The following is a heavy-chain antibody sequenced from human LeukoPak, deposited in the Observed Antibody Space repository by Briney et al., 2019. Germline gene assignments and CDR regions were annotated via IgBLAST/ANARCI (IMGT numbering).Heavy chain of an antibody. D-gene: IGHD2-2*01. CDR2: ISSNGGST. CDR3: ARQYCSSTSCTFDY. V-gene: IGHV3-64*01. J-gene: IGHJ4*02. CDR1: GFTFSSYG. Sequence: GGSLRLSCAASGFTFSSYGMHWVRQAPGKGLEYVSAISSNGGSTYYANSVKGRFTISRDNSKNTLYLQMGSLRAEGMAVYYCARQYCSSTSCTFDYWGQGTLVTVSS.